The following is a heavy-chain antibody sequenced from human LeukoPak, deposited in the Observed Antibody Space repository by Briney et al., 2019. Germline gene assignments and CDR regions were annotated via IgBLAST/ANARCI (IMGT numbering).Heavy chain of an antibody. CDR2: IYSGDST. J-gene: IGHJ4*02. V-gene: IGHV3-53*01. D-gene: IGHD2-8*01. CDR3: ARGVNYFDY. CDR1: GFTVSNNH. Sequence: GGSLRLSCVASGFTVSNNHMNWVRQAPGKELEWVSIIYSGDSTYYADSVKGRFTISRDNSKNTLYLQMNSLRAEDTAVYYCARGVNYFDYWGQGTLLTVSS.